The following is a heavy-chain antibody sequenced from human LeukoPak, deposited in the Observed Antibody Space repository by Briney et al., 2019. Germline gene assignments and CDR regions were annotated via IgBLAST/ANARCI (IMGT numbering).Heavy chain of an antibody. CDR1: GFTFSSYS. Sequence: GGSLRLSCAASGFTFSSYSMNWVRQAPGKGLEWVSSISSSSSYIYYADSVKGRFTISRDNSKNTLYLQMNSLRAEDTAVYYCARDSRGSRDAFDIWGQGTMVTVSS. CDR3: ARDSRGSRDAFDI. V-gene: IGHV3-21*01. D-gene: IGHD1-26*01. J-gene: IGHJ3*02. CDR2: ISSSSSYI.